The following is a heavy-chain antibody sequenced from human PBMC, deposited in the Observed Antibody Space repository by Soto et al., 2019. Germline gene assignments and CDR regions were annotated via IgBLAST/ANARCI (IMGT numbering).Heavy chain of an antibody. CDR3: ARGNVRGGCLDY. J-gene: IGHJ4*02. CDR2: FNGGNGNI. D-gene: IGHD3-10*01. V-gene: IGHV1-3*05. Sequence: QVQLVQSGAEERKPGASVKVSCKASGYTFSTYAMPWVRRAPGQSLEWMGWFNGGNGNIKYSQKFEGRVTITTDTAASTAYMELNMLRSEDTAVYYCARGNVRGGCLDYWGQGTLVSVSS. CDR1: GYTFSTYA.